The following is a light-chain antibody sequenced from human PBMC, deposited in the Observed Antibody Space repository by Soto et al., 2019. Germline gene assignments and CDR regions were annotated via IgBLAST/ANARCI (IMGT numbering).Light chain of an antibody. CDR2: AAS. CDR1: QGISSY. J-gene: IGKJ4*01. Sequence: AIRMTQSPSSFSASTGDRVTITCRASQGISSYLAWYQQKPGKAPKLLIYAASTLQSGVPSRFSGSGSGTDFTLTISCMQSEDFANYYCQQYYSYPLTFGGGTKVDIK. V-gene: IGKV1-8*01. CDR3: QQYYSYPLT.